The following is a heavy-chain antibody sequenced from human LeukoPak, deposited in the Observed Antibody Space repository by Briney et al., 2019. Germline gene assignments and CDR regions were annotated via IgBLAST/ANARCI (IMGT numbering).Heavy chain of an antibody. CDR3: AKDAQEEDPYYYVSGIELVS. Sequence: PGGSLRLSCGASGFTFSSYGMHWVRQAPGKGLEWVAVISYDVSNKYCADSVKGRFTISRDNSKNTLYLQMNSLRPEDTAVYYCAKDAQEEDPYYYVSGIELVSWGQGTLVTVSS. J-gene: IGHJ5*02. D-gene: IGHD3-10*01. CDR1: GFTFSSYG. V-gene: IGHV3-30*18. CDR2: ISYDVSNK.